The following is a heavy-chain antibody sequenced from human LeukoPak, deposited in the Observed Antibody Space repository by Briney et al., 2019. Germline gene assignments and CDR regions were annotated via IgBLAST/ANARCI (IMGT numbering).Heavy chain of an antibody. D-gene: IGHD6-19*01. CDR3: ARIAVAGTSREDWFDP. Sequence: ASVKVSCKASGYSFTGHYIHWVQQAPGQGLEWMGWIHPNRGGTNNAQKFQGRVTLTSDSSISTAYMELSSLTSDDTAVYYCARIAVAGTSREDWFDPWGQGTLVTVSS. V-gene: IGHV1-2*02. CDR2: IHPNRGGT. CDR1: GYSFTGHY. J-gene: IGHJ5*02.